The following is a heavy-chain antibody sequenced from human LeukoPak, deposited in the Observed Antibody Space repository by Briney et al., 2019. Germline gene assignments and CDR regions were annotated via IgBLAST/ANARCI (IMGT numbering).Heavy chain of an antibody. CDR1: GFTFSSYG. CDR3: ARGSYRSFDY. Sequence: GGSLRLSCAASGFTFSSYGMHWVRQAPGKGLEWVAVIWYDGSNKYYADSVKGRFTISRENAKNSLYLQMNSLRAGDTAVYYCARGSYRSFDYWGQGTLVTVSS. CDR2: IWYDGSNK. V-gene: IGHV3-33*01. D-gene: IGHD1-1*01. J-gene: IGHJ4*02.